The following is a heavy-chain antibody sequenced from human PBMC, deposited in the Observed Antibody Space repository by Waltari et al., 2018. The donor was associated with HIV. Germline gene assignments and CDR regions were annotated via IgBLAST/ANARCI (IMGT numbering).Heavy chain of an antibody. V-gene: IGHV4-38-2*02. J-gene: IGHJ5*02. CDR1: GDSISSAFY. Sequence: QVQVQESGPGLVQPSETLSLTCTVSGDSISSAFYWGWIRQPPGKGLEWIGSIYHTGNTYYNPSLKSRVTISVVTSKNQCLLRLFSVTAADTVMYYCARSITMIEGVPNWFDPWGQGTLVTVSS. CDR3: ARSITMIEGVPNWFDP. CDR2: IYHTGNT. D-gene: IGHD3-22*01.